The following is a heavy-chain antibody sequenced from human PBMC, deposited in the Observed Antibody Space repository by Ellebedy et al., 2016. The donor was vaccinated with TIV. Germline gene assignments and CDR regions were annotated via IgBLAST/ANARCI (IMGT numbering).Heavy chain of an antibody. V-gene: IGHV4-31*03. CDR1: GGSISSGGYY. CDR3: ARVPFGRLGSYGFDY. CDR2: IYYSGST. J-gene: IGHJ4*02. Sequence: SETLSLXXTVSGGSISSGGYYWSWIRQHPGKGLEWIGYIYYSGSTYYNPSLKSRVTISVDTSKNQFSLKLSSVTAADTAVYYCARVPFGRLGSYGFDYWGQGTLVTVSS. D-gene: IGHD5-18*01.